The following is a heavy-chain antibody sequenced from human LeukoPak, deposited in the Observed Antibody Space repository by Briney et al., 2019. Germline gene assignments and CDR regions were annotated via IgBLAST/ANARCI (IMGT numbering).Heavy chain of an antibody. J-gene: IGHJ4*02. CDR3: AKVLYGSGSYRGYFDY. CDR2: ISGSGGST. V-gene: IGHV3-23*01. Sequence: GGSLRLSCAASGFTFSSYAMSWVRQAPGKGLEWVSAISGSGGSTYYADSVKGRFTISRDNSKNTLYPQMNSLRAEDTAVYYCAKVLYGSGSYRGYFDYWGQGTLVTVSS. CDR1: GFTFSSYA. D-gene: IGHD3-10*01.